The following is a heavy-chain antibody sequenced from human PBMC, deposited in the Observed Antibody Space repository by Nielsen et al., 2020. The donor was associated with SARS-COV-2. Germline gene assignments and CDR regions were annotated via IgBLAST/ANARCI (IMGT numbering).Heavy chain of an antibody. CDR1: GFTFSNYW. V-gene: IGHV3-74*01. J-gene: IGHJ4*02. D-gene: IGHD1/OR15-1a*01. Sequence: GESLKISCAASGFTFSNYWMHWVRQAPGKGLVWVARVSMDGRGTNYADSVKGRFTISRDNAENTLHLDMSSLRVGDSAVYYCTRDGHHWDIDNWGQGALFTVSS. CDR3: TRDGHHWDIDN. CDR2: VSMDGRGT.